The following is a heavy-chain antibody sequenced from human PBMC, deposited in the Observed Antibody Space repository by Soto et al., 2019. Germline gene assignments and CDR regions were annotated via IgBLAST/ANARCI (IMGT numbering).Heavy chain of an antibody. Sequence: SETLSLTCAVYGGSFSGYYWSWIRQPPGKGLEWIGEINHSGSTNYNPSLKSRVTISVDTSKNQFSLKLTSVTAADTAVYYCARTKSSTSCYLRYWGQGTLVTVSS. CDR3: ARTKSSTSCYLRY. J-gene: IGHJ4*02. V-gene: IGHV4-34*01. D-gene: IGHD2-2*01. CDR1: GGSFSGYY. CDR2: INHSGST.